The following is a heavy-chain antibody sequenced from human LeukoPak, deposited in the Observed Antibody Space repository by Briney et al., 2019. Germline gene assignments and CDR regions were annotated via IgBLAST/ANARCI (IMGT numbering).Heavy chain of an antibody. CDR1: GFTFSSYA. CDR2: IKQDGSEK. V-gene: IGHV3-7*04. CDR3: ARAVGNSGIDH. D-gene: IGHD4-23*01. Sequence: PGGSLRLSCAASGFTFSSYAMSWVRQAPGTGLEWVANIKQDGSEKYYGDSVRGRFTISRDNAKNSLSLQMNSLRVEDTAVYYCARAVGNSGIDHWGQGTLVTVSS. J-gene: IGHJ4*02.